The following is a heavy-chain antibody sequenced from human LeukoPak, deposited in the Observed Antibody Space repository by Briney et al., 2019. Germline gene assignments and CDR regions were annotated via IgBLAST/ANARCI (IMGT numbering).Heavy chain of an antibody. CDR2: IYHSGST. V-gene: IGHV4-38-2*02. CDR1: GYSISSGYY. J-gene: IGHJ5*02. CDR3: ARGKQQLSWFDP. D-gene: IGHD6-13*01. Sequence: SETLSLTCTVSGYSISSGYYWGWIRQPPGKGLEWIGSIYHSGSTYYNPSLKSRVTISVDTSKNQFSLKLSSVTAADTAVYYCARGKQQLSWFDPWGQGTLVTVSS.